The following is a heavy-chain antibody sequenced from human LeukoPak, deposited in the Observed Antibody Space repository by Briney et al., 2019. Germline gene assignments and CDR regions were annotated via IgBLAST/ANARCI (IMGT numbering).Heavy chain of an antibody. V-gene: IGHV3-30*02. CDR2: IRYDGSKT. J-gene: IGHJ4*02. CDR1: GFDLSRNG. CDR3: ASGGPTRGTLDY. Sequence: GGSLRLSCVASGFDLSRNGMHWVRQAPGKGLEWVSFIRYDGSKTFYGDSVTGRFTISRDNSKNTLYLQMNSLRVEDTAVYYCASGGPTRGTLDYWGQGTLVTVSS. D-gene: IGHD1-26*01.